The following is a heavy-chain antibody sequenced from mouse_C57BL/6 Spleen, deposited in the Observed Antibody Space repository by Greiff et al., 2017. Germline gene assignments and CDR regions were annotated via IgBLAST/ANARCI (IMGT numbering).Heavy chain of an antibody. CDR1: GFTFSDYY. Sequence: EVQLQESEGGLVQPGRSMKLSCTASGFTFSDYYMAWVRQVPEKGLEWVANINYDGSSTYYLDSLKSRFIISRDNAKNILYLQMSSLKSEDTATYYCARERGYYGSSGTWFAYWGQGTLVTVSA. V-gene: IGHV5-16*01. CDR2: INYDGSST. J-gene: IGHJ3*01. D-gene: IGHD1-1*01. CDR3: ARERGYYGSSGTWFAY.